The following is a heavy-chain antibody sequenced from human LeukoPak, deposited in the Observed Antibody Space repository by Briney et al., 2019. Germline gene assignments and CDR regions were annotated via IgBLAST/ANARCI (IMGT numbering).Heavy chain of an antibody. CDR3: ARDVDGQGGYVLDV. CDR1: SGSISTKNW. D-gene: IGHD2-15*01. V-gene: IGHV4-4*02. CDR2: IYPSGST. J-gene: IGHJ6*02. Sequence: SGALSLTCGGSSGSISTKNWWGWVRQPPGEGLEWIGEIYPSGSTNYNPSLKSRITISVDTSKTQFSLKLNSVTAADTAVYYCARDVDGQGGYVLDVWGQGTTVTVSS.